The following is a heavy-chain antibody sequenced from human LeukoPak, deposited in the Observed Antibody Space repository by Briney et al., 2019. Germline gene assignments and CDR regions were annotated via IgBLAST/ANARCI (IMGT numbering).Heavy chain of an antibody. V-gene: IGHV1-18*01. J-gene: IGHJ4*02. D-gene: IGHD5-12*01. CDR2: ISAYNGNT. CDR1: GYTFTRYG. CDR3: AREGGIVARTAFDY. Sequence: DSVKVSCKASGYTFTRYGISWVRQAPGQGLEWMGWISAYNGNTNYAQRLQGRVTVTTDTSTSTAYMELRSLTSDDTAIYYCAREGGIVARTAFDYWGQGTLVTVSS.